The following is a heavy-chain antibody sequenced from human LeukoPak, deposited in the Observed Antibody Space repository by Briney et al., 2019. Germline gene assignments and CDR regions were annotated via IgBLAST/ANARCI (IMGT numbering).Heavy chain of an antibody. CDR2: MNPNSGNT. CDR3: ARAPGSFDWFDP. D-gene: IGHD6-13*01. Sequence: ASVTVSCKASGYTFTSYDINWVRQATGQGLEWMGWMNPNSGNTGYAQKFQGRVTITRNTSISTAYMELSSLRSEDAAVYYCARAPGSFDWFDPWGQGTLVTVSS. J-gene: IGHJ5*02. V-gene: IGHV1-8*03. CDR1: GYTFTSYD.